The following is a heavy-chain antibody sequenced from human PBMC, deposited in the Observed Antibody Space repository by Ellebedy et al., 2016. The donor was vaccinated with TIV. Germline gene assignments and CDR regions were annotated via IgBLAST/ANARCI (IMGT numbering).Heavy chain of an antibody. CDR1: GFTFSNYA. J-gene: IGHJ6*02. V-gene: IGHV3-23*01. CDR2: ISGSGEYT. D-gene: IGHD3-9*01. Sequence: GGSLRLSCAASGFTFSNYAMSWVRRSPGKGLDWVSLISGSGEYTYYADSVKGRLTISRDNSMDTLYLQMNSLGVGDTAVYYCAKLGFDILTGSGGMDVWGQGTTDTVSS. CDR3: AKLGFDILTGSGGMDV.